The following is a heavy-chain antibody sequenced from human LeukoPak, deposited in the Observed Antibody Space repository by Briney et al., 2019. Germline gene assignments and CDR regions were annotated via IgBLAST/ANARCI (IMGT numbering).Heavy chain of an antibody. Sequence: GGSLRLSCAASGFKFSSFSMGWVRQAPGKGLEWLSYITSTSSATYYADSVKGRFTISRDNSKNTLYLQMDSLRAEDTAVYYCAKDRYYYDSSGSRPDYWGQGTLVTVSS. V-gene: IGHV3-23*01. CDR2: ITSTSSAT. CDR1: GFKFSSFS. CDR3: AKDRYYYDSSGSRPDY. D-gene: IGHD3-22*01. J-gene: IGHJ4*02.